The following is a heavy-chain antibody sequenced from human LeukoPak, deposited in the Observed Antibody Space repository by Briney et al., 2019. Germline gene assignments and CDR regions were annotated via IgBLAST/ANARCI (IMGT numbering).Heavy chain of an antibody. J-gene: IGHJ2*01. CDR2: MYYSGST. D-gene: IGHD3-9*01. CDR3: ARGRYFDRLSGYWYFDL. CDR1: GGSISSYY. Sequence: PSETLSLTCTVSGGSISSYYWSWIRQPPGKGLGWIGYMYYSGSTNYNPSLKSRVTLSVDTSKNQFSLKLSSVTAADTAVYYCARGRYFDRLSGYWYFDLWGRGTLVTVSS. V-gene: IGHV4-59*01.